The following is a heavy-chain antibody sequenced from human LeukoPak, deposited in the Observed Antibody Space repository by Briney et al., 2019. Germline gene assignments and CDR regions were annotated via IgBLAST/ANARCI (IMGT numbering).Heavy chain of an antibody. CDR2: ISWNSGSI. V-gene: IGHV3-9*01. CDR3: AKSTWNYYDSSGFDY. Sequence: GGSLRLSCAASGFTFDDYAMHWVRQAPGKGLEWVSGISWNSGSIGYADSVKGRFTISRDNAKNSLYLQMNSLRAEDTALYYCAKSTWNYYDSSGFDYWGQGTLATVSS. J-gene: IGHJ4*02. D-gene: IGHD3-22*01. CDR1: GFTFDDYA.